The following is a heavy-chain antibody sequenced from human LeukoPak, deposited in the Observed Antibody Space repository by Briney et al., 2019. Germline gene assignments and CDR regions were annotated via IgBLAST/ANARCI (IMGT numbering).Heavy chain of an antibody. D-gene: IGHD6-13*01. CDR2: ISLSSTAI. J-gene: IGHJ4*02. CDR3: ARALGIAAAGWGFDY. CDR1: GFIFSTYN. V-gene: IGHV3-48*01. Sequence: PGGSLRLSCATSGFIFSTYNMNWVRQAPGKGLEWVSYISLSSTAIYYADSVMGRFTVSRDNAKNSLYLQMNSLRAEDTAVYYCARALGIAAAGWGFDYWGQGTLVTVSS.